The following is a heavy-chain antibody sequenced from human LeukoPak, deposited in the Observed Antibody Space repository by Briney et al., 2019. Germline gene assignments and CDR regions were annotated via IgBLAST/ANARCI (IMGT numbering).Heavy chain of an antibody. V-gene: IGHV1-18*01. J-gene: IGHJ6*02. Sequence: ASVKVSCKASGYSFTSYAINWVRQAPGQGLEWMGWISAYNGNTDYAQKLQGRVTMTTDTSTSTAYMELRSLTSDDTAVYYCARDPLRSTWSTYYNALDVWGQGTTVTVSS. CDR1: GYSFTSYA. D-gene: IGHD6-13*01. CDR3: ARDPLRSTWSTYYNALDV. CDR2: ISAYNGNT.